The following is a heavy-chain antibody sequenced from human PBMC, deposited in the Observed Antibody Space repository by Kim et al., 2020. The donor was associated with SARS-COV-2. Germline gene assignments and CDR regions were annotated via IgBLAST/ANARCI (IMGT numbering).Heavy chain of an antibody. CDR1: GGSFSGYY. Sequence: SETLSLTCAVYGGSFSGYYWNWIRQPPGKGLEWIGEINHSGSTNYNPSLKSRVTISVDTSKNQLSLKLSSVTAADTAVYYCARGRVGYCSGGSCYSPRGGNWFDPWGQGTLVTVSS. J-gene: IGHJ5*02. V-gene: IGHV4-34*01. CDR3: ARGRVGYCSGGSCYSPRGGNWFDP. CDR2: INHSGST. D-gene: IGHD2-15*01.